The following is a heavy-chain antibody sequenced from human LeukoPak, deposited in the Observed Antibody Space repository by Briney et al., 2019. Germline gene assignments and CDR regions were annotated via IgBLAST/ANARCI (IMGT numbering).Heavy chain of an antibody. D-gene: IGHD2/OR15-2a*01. CDR2: INPSGGST. Sequence: GASVKVSCKASGYTFTSYYMHWVRQAPGQGLEWMGIINPSGGSTSYARKFQGRVTMTRDTSTSTVYMELSSLRSEDTAVYYCARAIGFLHWFDPWGQGTLVTVSS. V-gene: IGHV1-46*01. CDR3: ARAIGFLHWFDP. J-gene: IGHJ5*02. CDR1: GYTFTSYY.